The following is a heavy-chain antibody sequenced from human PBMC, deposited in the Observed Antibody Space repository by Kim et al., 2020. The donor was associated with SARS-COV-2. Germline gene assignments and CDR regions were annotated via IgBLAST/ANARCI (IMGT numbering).Heavy chain of an antibody. D-gene: IGHD4-17*01. CDR3: ARGVTTVTYDAFDI. Sequence: SETLSLTCAVYGGSFSGYYWSWIRQPPGKGLEWIGEINHSGSTNYNPSLKSRVTISVDTSKNQFSLKLSSVTAADTAVYYCARGVTTVTYDAFDIWGQGTMVTVSS. V-gene: IGHV4-34*01. J-gene: IGHJ3*02. CDR1: GGSFSGYY. CDR2: INHSGST.